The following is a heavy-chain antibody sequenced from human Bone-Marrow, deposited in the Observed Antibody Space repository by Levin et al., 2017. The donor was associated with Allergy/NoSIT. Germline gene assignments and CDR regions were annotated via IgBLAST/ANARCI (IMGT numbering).Heavy chain of an antibody. V-gene: IGHV1-46*01. CDR1: GYTLTRNY. Sequence: PGESLKISCKASGYTLTRNYIHWVRQAPGQGLEWMGTLNPSGGSTNYAQKFQGRVTMTSDASTSTLYMELSSLKSDDTAVYYCARTFGIQLWSMHLDFWGQGTLVTVSS. CDR3: ARTFGIQLWSMHLDF. CDR2: LNPSGGST. J-gene: IGHJ4*02. D-gene: IGHD5-18*01.